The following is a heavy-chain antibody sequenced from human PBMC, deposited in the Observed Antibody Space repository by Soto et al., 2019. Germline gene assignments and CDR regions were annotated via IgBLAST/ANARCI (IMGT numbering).Heavy chain of an antibody. CDR2: IYNGGST. Sequence: GGSLRLSCAASGFTVSINYMSWVRQAPGKGLEWVSVIYNGGSTYYADSVKGRFTISRDNSKNTLYLQVNSLRAEDTAVYYCARSFCSGGNCYPYYFDYWGQGALVTVSS. V-gene: IGHV3-53*01. J-gene: IGHJ4*02. CDR3: ARSFCSGGNCYPYYFDY. D-gene: IGHD2-15*01. CDR1: GFTVSINY.